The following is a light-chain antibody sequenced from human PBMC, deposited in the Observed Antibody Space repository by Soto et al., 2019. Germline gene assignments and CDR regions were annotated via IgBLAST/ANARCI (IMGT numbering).Light chain of an antibody. CDR1: QSVSSRY. V-gene: IGKV3-20*01. CDR3: QQYGSSPLLT. Sequence: EIVLTQSPGTLSLSPGERATLSCRASQSVSSRYLAWYQQKPGQAPRLLIYGASSRATGIPDRFSGSGSGTXXXXXXXXXXXXXFAVYYCQQYGSSPLLTFGGGTKVEIK. CDR2: GAS. J-gene: IGKJ4*01.